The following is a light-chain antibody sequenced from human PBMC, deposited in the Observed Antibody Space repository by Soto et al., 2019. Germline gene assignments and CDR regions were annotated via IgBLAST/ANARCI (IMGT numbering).Light chain of an antibody. Sequence: DIVLTQSPGTLSLSPGERATLSCRASQNVDSTYLAWYQQKPGQAPRLVIYGSTRRAPGVPDRFSGSGFGTDFTLTISILDPEGFAVYFWQQYRCSTLYSFGPGTKVDIK. J-gene: IGKJ2*01. CDR1: QNVDSTY. V-gene: IGKV3-20*01. CDR2: GST. CDR3: QQYRCSTLYS.